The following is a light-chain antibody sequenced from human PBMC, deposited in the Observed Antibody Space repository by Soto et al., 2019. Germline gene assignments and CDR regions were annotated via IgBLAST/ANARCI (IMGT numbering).Light chain of an antibody. CDR3: QSYDSSLRSWV. Sequence: QSVLTQPPSVSGAPGQRVTISCTGSSSNIGAGYDVHWYQQIPGTAPKLLIYGNINRPSGVPDRFSGSKSGTSASLAITGLQAEDEADYYCQSYDSSLRSWVFGGGTKVTVL. J-gene: IGLJ2*01. V-gene: IGLV1-40*01. CDR1: SSNIGAGYD. CDR2: GNI.